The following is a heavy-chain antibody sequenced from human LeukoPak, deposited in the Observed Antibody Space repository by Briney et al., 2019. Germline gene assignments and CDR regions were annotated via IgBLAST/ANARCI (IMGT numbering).Heavy chain of an antibody. D-gene: IGHD2-15*01. CDR2: IIPILGIA. CDR1: GGTFSSYA. CDR3: ASSLRGYDY. J-gene: IGHJ4*02. Sequence: GASVKVSCKASGGTFSSYAISWVRQAPGHGLEWMGRIIPILGIANYAQKFQGRVTITADKSTSTAYMELSSLRSEDTAVYYCASSLRGYDYWGQGTLVTVSS. V-gene: IGHV1-69*04.